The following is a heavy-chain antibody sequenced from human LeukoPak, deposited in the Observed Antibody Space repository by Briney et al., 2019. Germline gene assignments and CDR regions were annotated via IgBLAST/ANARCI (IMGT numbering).Heavy chain of an antibody. Sequence: HGASLKISCKGSGSSFTSYWIAWVRQLPGRGLEWMGIIFPDDSDTRYSPSFQGLITISADKSINTAYLQWSSLKASDTAMYYCARHSDITVADSWGQGTLVTVS. CDR2: IFPDDSDT. D-gene: IGHD6-19*01. CDR1: GSSFTSYW. J-gene: IGHJ5*01. V-gene: IGHV5-51*01. CDR3: ARHSDITVADS.